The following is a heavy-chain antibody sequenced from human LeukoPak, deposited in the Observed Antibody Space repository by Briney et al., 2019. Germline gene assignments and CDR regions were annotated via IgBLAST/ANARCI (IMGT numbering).Heavy chain of an antibody. CDR3: ARDRYSREGFDGFDI. V-gene: IGHV1-18*01. Sequence: ASVKVSCKASGYTFTSYGISWVRQAPGQGLEWMGWISACNGNTNYAQKLQGRVTMTTDTSTSTAYMELRSLRSDDTAVYYCARDRYSREGFDGFDIWGQGTMVTVSS. CDR2: ISACNGNT. CDR1: GYTFTSYG. J-gene: IGHJ3*02. D-gene: IGHD6-13*01.